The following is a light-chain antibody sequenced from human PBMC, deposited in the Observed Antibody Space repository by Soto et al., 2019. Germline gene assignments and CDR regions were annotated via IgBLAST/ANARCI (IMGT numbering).Light chain of an antibody. CDR1: QSVGTN. CDR2: GAS. J-gene: IGKJ1*01. CDR3: QHSNSWPPET. V-gene: IGKV3-15*01. Sequence: EIAITQSPVTRSGSPGDRTTLSCRTSQSVGTNLAWYQHKAGQPPRLLIYGASIRAAGVPARFSGSGSGTEFTLTVSSLQSEDVAVYFCQHSNSWPPETFGRGTKVDIK.